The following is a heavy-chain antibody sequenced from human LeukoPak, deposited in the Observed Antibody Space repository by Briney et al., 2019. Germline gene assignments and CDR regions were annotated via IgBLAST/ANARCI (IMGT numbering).Heavy chain of an antibody. V-gene: IGHV1-24*01. CDR1: GYTLTELS. J-gene: IGHJ6*03. CDR3: ARDQSIAARGGAYYYYYYMDV. D-gene: IGHD6-6*01. Sequence: ASVKVSCKVSGYTLTELSMHWVRQAPGKGLEWMGGFDPEDGETIYAQKFQGRVTMTEDTSTDTAYMDLSSLRSEDTAVYYCARDQSIAARGGAYYYYYYMDVWGKGTTVTVSS. CDR2: FDPEDGET.